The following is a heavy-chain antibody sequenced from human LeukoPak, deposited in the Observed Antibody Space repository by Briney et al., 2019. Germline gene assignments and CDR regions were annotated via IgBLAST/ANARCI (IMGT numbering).Heavy chain of an antibody. CDR2: ISSRSSYI. CDR3: ARDGVTGTVFDY. CDR1: GLTFSSYS. Sequence: GGSLRLSCAASGLTFSSYSMTWVRQAPGKGLEWVSSISSRSSYIYYADSVKGRFTISRDNAKNSLYLQMNSLRAEDTAVYYCARDGVTGTVFDYWGQGTLVTVSS. J-gene: IGHJ4*02. V-gene: IGHV3-21*01. D-gene: IGHD1-20*01.